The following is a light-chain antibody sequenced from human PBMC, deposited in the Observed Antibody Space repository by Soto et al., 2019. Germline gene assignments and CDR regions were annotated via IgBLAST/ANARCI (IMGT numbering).Light chain of an antibody. V-gene: IGKV1-5*01. Sequence: DIQMTQSPSTLSASVGDRVTITCRASQSISSWLAWYQQKPGKAPKLLIYDASSLESGVPSRFSGSGSGTDFTLAISSPQPDDFATYYCHQYNSYSPYTFGQGTKLEIK. CDR3: HQYNSYSPYT. CDR1: QSISSW. J-gene: IGKJ2*01. CDR2: DAS.